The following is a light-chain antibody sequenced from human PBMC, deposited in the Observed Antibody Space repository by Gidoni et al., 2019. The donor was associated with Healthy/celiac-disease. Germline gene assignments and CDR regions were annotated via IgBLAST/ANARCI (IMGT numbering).Light chain of an antibody. V-gene: IGKV3-15*01. CDR3: QQYNNWPPT. Sequence: IVLPHSPATLSVSPGERATIPCRASQSFSSNLAWYQQNPGQAPKLLIYAASTRATGVPAKFSGSGSGTEFTLTISSLQSEDFAVYYCQQYNNWPPTFGQGTKLEIK. CDR1: QSFSSN. J-gene: IGKJ2*01. CDR2: AAS.